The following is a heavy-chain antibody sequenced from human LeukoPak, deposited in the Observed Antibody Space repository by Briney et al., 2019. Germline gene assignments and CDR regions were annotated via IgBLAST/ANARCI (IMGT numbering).Heavy chain of an antibody. Sequence: SETLSLTCTVSGGSISSYYWSWIRQPAGKGLEWIGRIYTSGSTNYNPSLKSRVTMSVDTSKNQFSLKLSSVTAADTAVYYCARAGYSSSWYSYYYYGMDVWGQGTTVTVSS. CDR2: IYTSGST. CDR1: GGSISSYY. D-gene: IGHD6-13*01. J-gene: IGHJ6*02. V-gene: IGHV4-4*07. CDR3: ARAGYSSSWYSYYYYGMDV.